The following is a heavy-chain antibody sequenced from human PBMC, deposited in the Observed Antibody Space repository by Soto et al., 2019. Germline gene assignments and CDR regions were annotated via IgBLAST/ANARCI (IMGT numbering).Heavy chain of an antibody. Sequence: GGSLRLSCAASGFTFSSYGMHWVRQAPGKGLEWVAVIWYDGSNKYYADSVKGRFTISRDNSKNTLYLQMNSLRAEDTAVYYCARAFFLGYCSGGSCRDFDYWGQGTLVTVSS. CDR1: GFTFSSYG. CDR2: IWYDGSNK. CDR3: ARAFFLGYCSGGSCRDFDY. V-gene: IGHV3-33*01. J-gene: IGHJ4*02. D-gene: IGHD2-15*01.